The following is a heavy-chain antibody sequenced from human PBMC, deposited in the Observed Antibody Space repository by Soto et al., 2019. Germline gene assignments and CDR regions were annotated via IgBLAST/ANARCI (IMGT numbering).Heavy chain of an antibody. V-gene: IGHV4-39*01. CDR1: DDSINSDKYY. Sequence: SETLSLTCSVSDDSINSDKYYWGWIRQPPGKGLELIGSIYYRGNAYYNPSLQTRVTISLDKSKSQFSLKLNSVTAADSAVYLCARLEGLATISYYFDFWGPGALVTVSS. J-gene: IGHJ4*02. CDR2: IYYRGNA. CDR3: ARLEGLATISYYFDF. D-gene: IGHD3-9*01.